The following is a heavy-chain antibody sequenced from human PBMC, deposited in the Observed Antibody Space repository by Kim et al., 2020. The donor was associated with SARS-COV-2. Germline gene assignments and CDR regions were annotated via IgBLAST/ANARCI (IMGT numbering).Heavy chain of an antibody. CDR3: AREAPEGAEYYFDF. V-gene: IGHV1-69*01. Sequence: YADDFQGRVTISADELTGTAFLDLSSLISEDTAVYYCAREAPEGAEYYFDFWGQGTLVTVSS. J-gene: IGHJ4*02. D-gene: IGHD6-19*01.